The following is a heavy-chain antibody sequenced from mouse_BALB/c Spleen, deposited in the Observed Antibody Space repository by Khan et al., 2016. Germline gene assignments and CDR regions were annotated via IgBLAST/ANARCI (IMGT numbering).Heavy chain of an antibody. CDR1: GYTFSSYW. Sequence: QLQQSGAELMKPGASVKISCKAIGYTFSSYWIEWVKQRPGHGLEWIGEILPGSGSTNYNEKFRGKATFTADTSSNPAYMQLSSLTSEDSAVHYCARTDRRGYFAYWGQGTTLTVSS. CDR2: ILPGSGST. CDR3: ARTDRRGYFAY. V-gene: IGHV1-9*01. J-gene: IGHJ2*01.